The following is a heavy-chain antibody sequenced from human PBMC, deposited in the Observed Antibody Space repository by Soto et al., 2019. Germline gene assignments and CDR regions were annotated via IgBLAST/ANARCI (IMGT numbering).Heavy chain of an antibody. D-gene: IGHD3-16*01. V-gene: IGHV3-15*07. J-gene: IGHJ5*02. Sequence: EVQLVESGGGLAQPGGSLRLSCVASGLSLSNAWMNWIRQVPGKGLEWIGRIRSKPDGGATEYAAPLQDRFVISRDDLKNTLYLQLNGLKTEDTATYYCARHPGGGTWFEPWGQGTLVAVSS. CDR2: IRSKPDGGAT. CDR1: GLSLSNAW. CDR3: ARHPGGGTWFEP.